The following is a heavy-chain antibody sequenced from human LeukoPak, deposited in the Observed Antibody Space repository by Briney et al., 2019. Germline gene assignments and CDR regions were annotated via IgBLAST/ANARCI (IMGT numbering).Heavy chain of an antibody. D-gene: IGHD5-18*01. CDR1: GGPIFSYY. CDR3: ARVMRGYRYGLFDY. Sequence: SETLSLTCTVSGGPIFSYYWSWIRQPPGKGLEWIGYIYDSGSTNSNPSFKSRITTSVDTSKNRFSLKLNSVTAADTAVYYCARVMRGYRYGLFDYWGQGTLVTVSS. J-gene: IGHJ4*02. V-gene: IGHV4-59*01. CDR2: IYDSGST.